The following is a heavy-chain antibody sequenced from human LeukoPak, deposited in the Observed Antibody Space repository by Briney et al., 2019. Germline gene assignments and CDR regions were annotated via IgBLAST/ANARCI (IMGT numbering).Heavy chain of an antibody. D-gene: IGHD5-24*01. Sequence: GGSLRLSCAASGFTFDDHGMSWVRQVPGKGLEWVSGTNWNGGSTGYADSVKGRFTISRDNAKNSLYLQMNSLRVEDTAVYYCAKEGRSLQTYWGQGTLVTVSS. CDR3: AKEGRSLQTY. V-gene: IGHV3-20*04. CDR2: TNWNGGST. CDR1: GFTFDDHG. J-gene: IGHJ4*02.